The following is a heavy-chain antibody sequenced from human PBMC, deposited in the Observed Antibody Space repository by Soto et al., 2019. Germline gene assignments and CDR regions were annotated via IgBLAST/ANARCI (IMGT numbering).Heavy chain of an antibody. CDR2: IYYSGST. Sequence: QVQLQESGPGLVKPSETLSLTCTVSGGSISSYYWSWIRQPPGKGLEWIGYIYYSGSTNYNPSLKSRVTISVDTSKNQFSLKLSSVTAADTAVYYCARGDAFDIWGQGTMVTVSS. CDR1: GGSISSYY. V-gene: IGHV4-59*01. CDR3: ARGDAFDI. J-gene: IGHJ3*02.